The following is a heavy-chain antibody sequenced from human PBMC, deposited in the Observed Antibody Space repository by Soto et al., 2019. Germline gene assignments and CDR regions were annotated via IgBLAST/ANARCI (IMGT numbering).Heavy chain of an antibody. Sequence: GESLKISCKGSGYSFTSYWIGWVRQMPGKGLEWMGIIYPGDSDTRYSPSFQGQVTISADKSISTAYLQWSSLKASDTAMYYCARQYSSGDYYYSYGMDVWGQGTTVTLSS. CDR2: IYPGDSDT. D-gene: IGHD6-25*01. J-gene: IGHJ6*02. CDR3: ARQYSSGDYYYSYGMDV. CDR1: GYSFTSYW. V-gene: IGHV5-51*01.